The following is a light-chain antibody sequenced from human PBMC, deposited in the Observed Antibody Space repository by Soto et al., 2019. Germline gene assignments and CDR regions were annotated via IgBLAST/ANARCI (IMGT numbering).Light chain of an antibody. J-gene: IGKJ2*01. Sequence: EIVMTQSPATLSVSPGERATLSCRASQSVSXXXAXXXXXXXXXPRLLIYGASTRATGIPARFSGSGSGTEFTLTISSLKSEDFAVYYCQQYNNWPPYTFGQGTKVDIK. CDR1: QSVSXX. CDR3: QQYNNWPPYT. CDR2: GAS. V-gene: IGKV3-15*01.